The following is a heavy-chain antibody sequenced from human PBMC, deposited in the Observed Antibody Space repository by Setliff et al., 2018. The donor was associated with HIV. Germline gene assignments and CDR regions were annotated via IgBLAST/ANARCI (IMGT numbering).Heavy chain of an antibody. CDR2: ISGYNGNT. V-gene: IGHV1-18*01. CDR3: ARVPYRSAWLSGGHDAFDV. Sequence: ASVKVSCKASGYTFSSYGIRWVRQAPGQGLEWMGWISGYNGNTKYVQKLQGRVTMTTDTSTRTVYIELRSLRHDDTAEYFCARVPYRSAWLSGGHDAFDVWGQGTMVTVSS. J-gene: IGHJ3*01. D-gene: IGHD6-19*01. CDR1: GYTFSSYG.